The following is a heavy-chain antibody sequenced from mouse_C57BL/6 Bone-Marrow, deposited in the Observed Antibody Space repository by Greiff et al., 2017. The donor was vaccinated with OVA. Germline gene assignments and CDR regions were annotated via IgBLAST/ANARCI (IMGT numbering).Heavy chain of an antibody. CDR2: ISNGGGST. CDR3: ARDGGRGDYFDY. D-gene: IGHD3-3*01. Sequence: EVKLMESGGGLVQPGGSLKLSCAASGFTFSDYYMYWVRQTPEKRLEWVAYISNGGGSTYYPDTVKGRFTISRDNAKNTLYLQMSRLKSEDTAMYDCARDGGRGDYFDYWGQGTTLTVSS. V-gene: IGHV5-12*01. J-gene: IGHJ2*01. CDR1: GFTFSDYY.